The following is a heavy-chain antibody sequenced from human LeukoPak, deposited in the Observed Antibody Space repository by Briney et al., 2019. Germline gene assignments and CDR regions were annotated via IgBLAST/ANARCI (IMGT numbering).Heavy chain of an antibody. D-gene: IGHD3-10*01. J-gene: IGHJ4*02. V-gene: IGHV3-7*01. Sequence: QPGGSLRLSCAASGFTFSSYWMSWVRQAPGKGLEWVANIKQDGSGKYYVDSVKGRFTISRDNAKNSLYLQMNSLRAEDTAVYYCAKNRGSGSYNDYWGQGTLVTVSS. CDR3: AKNRGSGSYNDY. CDR1: GFTFSSYW. CDR2: IKQDGSGK.